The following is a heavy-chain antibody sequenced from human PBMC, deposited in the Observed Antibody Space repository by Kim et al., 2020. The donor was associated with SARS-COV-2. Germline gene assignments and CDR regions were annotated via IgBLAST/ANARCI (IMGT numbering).Heavy chain of an antibody. D-gene: IGHD3-22*01. V-gene: IGHV3-21*04. Sequence: GGSLRLSCAASGFTFSSYSMNWVRQAPGKGLEWVSSISSSSSYIYYADSVKGRFTISRDNAKNSLYLQMNSLRAEDTAVYYCARGGDSSGYGQYYFDYWGPRTLVTVSS. J-gene: IGHJ4*02. CDR1: GFTFSSYS. CDR2: ISSSSSYI. CDR3: ARGGDSSGYGQYYFDY.